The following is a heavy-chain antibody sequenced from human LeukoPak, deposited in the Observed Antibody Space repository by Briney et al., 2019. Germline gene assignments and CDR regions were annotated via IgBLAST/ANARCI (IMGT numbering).Heavy chain of an antibody. V-gene: IGHV4-4*07. D-gene: IGHD2-15*01. CDR3: ARGAEYCSGGSCYLILDY. J-gene: IGHJ4*02. CDR1: GGSISSYY. Sequence: KPSETLSLTCTVSGGSISSYYWSWLRQPAGKGLEWIGRIYTSGSTNYNPSLKSRVTMSVDTSKNQFSLKLSSVTAADTAVYYCARGAEYCSGGSCYLILDYWGQGTLVTVSS. CDR2: IYTSGST.